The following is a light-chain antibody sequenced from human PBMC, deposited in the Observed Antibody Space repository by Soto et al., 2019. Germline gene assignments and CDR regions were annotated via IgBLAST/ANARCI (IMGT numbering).Light chain of an antibody. Sequence: EIVLTQSPGTLSLSPGERATLSCRASQSVSSSYLAWYQQKPGQAPRLLIHGPSRRATGIPDRFSASGSGTDFTLTISRLEPEDFAVYYCQHYYTSYTTFGQGTKVEIK. V-gene: IGKV3-20*01. CDR2: GPS. CDR3: QHYYTSYTT. J-gene: IGKJ1*01. CDR1: QSVSSSY.